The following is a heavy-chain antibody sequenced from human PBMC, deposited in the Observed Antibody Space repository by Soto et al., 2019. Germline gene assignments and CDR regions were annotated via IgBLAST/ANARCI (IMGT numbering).Heavy chain of an antibody. CDR2: IWYDGSNK. CDR3: ARDGGYSSSWYGGAYYGMDV. CDR1: GFTFSSYG. D-gene: IGHD6-13*01. J-gene: IGHJ6*02. Sequence: QVQLVESGGGVVQPGRSLRLSCAASGFTFSSYGMHWVRQAPGKGLEWVAVIWYDGSNKYYADSVKGRFTISRDNSKNTLYLQMSSLRDEDTAVYYCARDGGYSSSWYGGAYYGMDVWGQGTTVTVSS. V-gene: IGHV3-33*01.